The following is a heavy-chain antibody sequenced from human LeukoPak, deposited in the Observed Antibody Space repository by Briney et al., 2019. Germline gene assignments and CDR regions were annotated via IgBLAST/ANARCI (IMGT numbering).Heavy chain of an antibody. CDR2: INHSGST. Sequence: SETLSPTCAVYGGSFSGYYWSWIRQPPGKGLEWIGEINHSGSTNYNPSLKSRVTMSVDTSKNQFSLKLSSVTAADTAVYYCARGVRWLQLSYFDYWGQGTLVTVSS. J-gene: IGHJ4*02. CDR3: ARGVRWLQLSYFDY. CDR1: GGSFSGYY. D-gene: IGHD5-24*01. V-gene: IGHV4-34*01.